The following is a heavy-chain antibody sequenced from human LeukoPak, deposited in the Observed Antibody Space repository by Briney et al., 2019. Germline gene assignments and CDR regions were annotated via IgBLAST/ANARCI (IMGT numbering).Heavy chain of an antibody. CDR1: GFKFDDYA. CDR2: ISWNSGSI. J-gene: IGHJ5*02. D-gene: IGHD2-15*01. Sequence: SGGSLRLSCGASGFKFDDYAMHWVRQGPGKGLEWVSGISWNSGSITYADSVKGRFTISRDNAKNSLYLQISSLRPEDTALYYCTRSYCSGSNCPRGDWFAPWGQGTQVTVSS. CDR3: TRSYCSGSNCPRGDWFAP. V-gene: IGHV3-9*01.